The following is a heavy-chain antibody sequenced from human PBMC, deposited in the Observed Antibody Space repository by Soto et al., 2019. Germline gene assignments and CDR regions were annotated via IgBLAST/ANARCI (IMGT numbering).Heavy chain of an antibody. D-gene: IGHD2-2*01. CDR3: AKDHCTSTTCYAYADY. CDR2: ISYDGSNK. Sequence: GGSLRLSCAASGFTFSDYGMHWVRQAPGKGLEWVAVISYDGSNKYYADSVKGRFTISRDNSKNTMSLQMNSLRAEDTAIYYSAKDHCTSTTCYAYADYWGLGNLVTVSS. V-gene: IGHV3-30*18. CDR1: GFTFSDYG. J-gene: IGHJ4*02.